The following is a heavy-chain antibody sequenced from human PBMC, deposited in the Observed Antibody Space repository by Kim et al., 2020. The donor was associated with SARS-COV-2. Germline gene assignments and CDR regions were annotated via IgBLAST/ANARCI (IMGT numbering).Heavy chain of an antibody. Sequence: ASVKVSCMASGYFFNTYDINWVRQAPGQGLEWLGWVTPSTGNTGYAQKFQGRVTVTRDTSIRTAYMELSNLRSEDTAVYYCARTTNGWPNWIDFWGQGTLVTVSS. V-gene: IGHV1-8*01. CDR1: GYFFNTYD. CDR2: VTPSTGNT. D-gene: IGHD6-19*01. J-gene: IGHJ5*01. CDR3: ARTTNGWPNWIDF.